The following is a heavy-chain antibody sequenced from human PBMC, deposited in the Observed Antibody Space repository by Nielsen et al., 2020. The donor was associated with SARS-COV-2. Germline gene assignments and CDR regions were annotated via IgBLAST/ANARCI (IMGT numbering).Heavy chain of an antibody. J-gene: IGHJ4*02. D-gene: IGHD3-16*01. V-gene: IGHV3-11*05. CDR2: ISSTFYI. CDR1: GFMFSDYY. Sequence: GESLKISCAASGFMFSDYYVSWIRQAPGKGLEWISYISSTFYINYADSVRGRFTISRDNEKNTVYLQMNSLGVEDTAVYLCAREGRRLPLDYWGQGTLVTVSS. CDR3: AREGRRLPLDY.